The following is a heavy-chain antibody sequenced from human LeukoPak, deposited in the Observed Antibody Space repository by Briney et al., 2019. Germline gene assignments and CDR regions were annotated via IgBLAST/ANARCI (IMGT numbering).Heavy chain of an antibody. J-gene: IGHJ5*02. V-gene: IGHV1-18*01. D-gene: IGHD4-17*01. CDR1: GYTFTSYG. Sequence: ASVTVSCKASGYTFTSYGINWVRQAPGQGLEWMGRISPYNGNTKYAEKIQRRVTITTDTSTSTAYMELRSLSSDDTAVYYCARDQRGYGDSSGASKWIDPWGQGTLVTVSS. CDR2: ISPYNGNT. CDR3: ARDQRGYGDSSGASKWIDP.